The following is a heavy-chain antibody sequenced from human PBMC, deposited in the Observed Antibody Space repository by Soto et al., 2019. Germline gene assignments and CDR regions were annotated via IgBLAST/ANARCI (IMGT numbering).Heavy chain of an antibody. CDR1: GLPHSNFA. D-gene: IGHD2-21*01. Sequence: QTGGSLRLSCTASGLPHSNFAMMWVRQAPGKGLECISGIYGSGRGIEYADSVKGRFTISRDNSKNTVYLQMTDLRVDDTAVYYCAKDAVYNDGLWLMDHWGQGTQVTVSS. J-gene: IGHJ4*02. CDR2: IYGSGRGI. CDR3: AKDAVYNDGLWLMDH. V-gene: IGHV3-23*05.